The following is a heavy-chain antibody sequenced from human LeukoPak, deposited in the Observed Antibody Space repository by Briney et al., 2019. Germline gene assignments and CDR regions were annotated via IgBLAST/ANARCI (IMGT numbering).Heavy chain of an antibody. CDR2: IKQDGSEK. CDR1: GFTFSNYE. V-gene: IGHV3-7*01. D-gene: IGHD5-12*01. J-gene: IGHJ6*02. CDR3: ARDISIVATIFSMDV. Sequence: GGSLRLSCAASGFTFSNYEMSWVRQAPGKGLEWVANIKQDGSEKYYVDSVKGRFTISRDNAKNSLYLQMNSLRAEDTAVYYCARDISIVATIFSMDVWGQGTTVTVS.